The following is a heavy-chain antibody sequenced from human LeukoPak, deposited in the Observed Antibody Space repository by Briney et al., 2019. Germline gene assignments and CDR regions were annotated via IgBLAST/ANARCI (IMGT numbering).Heavy chain of an antibody. D-gene: IGHD1-7*01. V-gene: IGHV3-30*02. CDR1: GSTFNTYG. J-gene: IGHJ5*01. CDR3: AKEWNNWNYENWFDS. CDR2: IRFDGSDK. Sequence: GGSLRLSCAASGSTFNTYGMHWVRQAPGKGLEWVAFIRFDGSDKYYADSVKGRFTISRDTSKSTLYLQMNSLRGEDTAVYYCAKEWNNWNYENWFDSLGQGTLVTVSS.